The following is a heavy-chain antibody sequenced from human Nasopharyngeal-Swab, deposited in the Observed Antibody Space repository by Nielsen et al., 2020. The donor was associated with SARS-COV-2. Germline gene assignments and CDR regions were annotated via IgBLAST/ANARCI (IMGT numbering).Heavy chain of an antibody. CDR2: ISGSGGST. CDR1: GFTFSSYA. Sequence: GESLKISCAASGFTFSSYAMSWVRQAPGKGLEWVSAISGSGGSTYYADSVKGRFTIFRDNSKNTLYLQMNSLRAEDTAVYYCAKGYDFWSGYLVDYWGQGTLVTVSS. J-gene: IGHJ4*02. D-gene: IGHD3-3*01. CDR3: AKGYDFWSGYLVDY. V-gene: IGHV3-23*01.